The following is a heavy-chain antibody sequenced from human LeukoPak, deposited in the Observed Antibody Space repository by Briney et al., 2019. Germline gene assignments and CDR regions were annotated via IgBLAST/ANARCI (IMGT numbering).Heavy chain of an antibody. CDR1: GYSFTSYW. D-gene: IGHD2-2*02. J-gene: IGHJ3*02. Sequence: GESLKISCKGSGYSFTSYWIGWVRQMPGKGLEWMGIIYPGDSDTRYSPSFRGQVTISADKSISTAYLQWSSLKASDTAMYYCARHRDCSSTSCYTPNDAFDIWGQGTMVTVSS. CDR3: ARHRDCSSTSCYTPNDAFDI. V-gene: IGHV5-51*01. CDR2: IYPGDSDT.